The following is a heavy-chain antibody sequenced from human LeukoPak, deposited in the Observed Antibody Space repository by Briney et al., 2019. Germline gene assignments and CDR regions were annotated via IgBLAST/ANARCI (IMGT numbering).Heavy chain of an antibody. Sequence: PGGSLRLSCAASEFTFSSYAMHWVRQAPGKGLEWVAVISYDGSNKYYADSVKGRFTISRDNSKNTLYLQMNSLRAEDTAVYYCAREGSSSRSLRYFDLWGRGTLVTVSS. D-gene: IGHD6-13*01. CDR2: ISYDGSNK. J-gene: IGHJ2*01. V-gene: IGHV3-30*04. CDR3: AREGSSSRSLRYFDL. CDR1: EFTFSSYA.